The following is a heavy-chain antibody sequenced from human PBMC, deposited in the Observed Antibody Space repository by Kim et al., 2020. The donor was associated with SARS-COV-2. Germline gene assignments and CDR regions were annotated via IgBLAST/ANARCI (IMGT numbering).Heavy chain of an antibody. CDR3: ARVEERGFVVVPAAMDY. CDR2: ISTYNGNT. V-gene: IGHV1-18*01. Sequence: ASVKVSCKASGYTFTSFGISWVRQAPGQGLEWMGWISTYNGNTNYAQKFQGRVTMTTDTSTSTAYMELRSLRSDDTAVYYCARVEERGFVVVPAAMDYWVQGTLVTVSS. D-gene: IGHD2-2*01. J-gene: IGHJ4*02. CDR1: GYTFTSFG.